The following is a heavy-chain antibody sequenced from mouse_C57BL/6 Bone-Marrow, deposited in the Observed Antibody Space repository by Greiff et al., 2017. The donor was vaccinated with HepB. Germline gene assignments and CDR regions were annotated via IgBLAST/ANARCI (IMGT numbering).Heavy chain of an antibody. Sequence: EVKLVESGGGLVKPGGSLKLSCAASGFTFSDYGMHWVRQAPEKGLEWVAYISSGSSTIYYADTVKGRFTISGDNAKNTLFLQMTSLRSEDTAMYYCAGGYYRLAWFAYWGQGTLVTVSA. CDR1: GFTFSDYG. CDR3: AGGYYRLAWFAY. V-gene: IGHV5-17*01. J-gene: IGHJ3*01. D-gene: IGHD2-3*01. CDR2: ISSGSSTI.